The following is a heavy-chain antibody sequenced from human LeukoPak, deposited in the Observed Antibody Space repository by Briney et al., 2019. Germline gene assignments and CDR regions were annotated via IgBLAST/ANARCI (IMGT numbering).Heavy chain of an antibody. Sequence: GGSLRLSCAASGFTFSSYWMNWARQAPGKGLEWVASINHNGNVNYYVDSVKGRFTISRDNAKNSLYLQMSNLRAEDTAVYYCADGEGRPLNYWGRGILVTVSS. CDR3: ADGEGRPLNY. D-gene: IGHD3-3*01. J-gene: IGHJ4*02. V-gene: IGHV3-7*03. CDR1: GFTFSSYW. CDR2: INHNGNVN.